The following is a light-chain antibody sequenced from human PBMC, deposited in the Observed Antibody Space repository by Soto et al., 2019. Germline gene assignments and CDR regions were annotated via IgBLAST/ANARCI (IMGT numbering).Light chain of an antibody. CDR2: EVN. Sequence: SVLTQPATVSGSPGQPITISCTGTSSDVGSYNLVSWYQHHPDEAPKLIIYEVNKRPSGVSNRFSGSKSGNTASLTISGLQAEDEADYYCCSYAGSSSFYVFGSGTKVTVL. V-gene: IGLV2-23*02. J-gene: IGLJ1*01. CDR3: CSYAGSSSFYV. CDR1: SSDVGSYNL.